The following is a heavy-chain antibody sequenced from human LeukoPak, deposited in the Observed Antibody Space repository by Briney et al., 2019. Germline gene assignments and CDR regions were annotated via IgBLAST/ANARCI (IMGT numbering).Heavy chain of an antibody. J-gene: IGHJ4*02. Sequence: GESLKISFKGSGYRFTSYWIGWVRPMPGKGLEWMGIIYPGDSDTRDSPSFQGQVTISADKSISTAYLQWSSLKASDTAMYYCARRKYYDSSGYYTFDYWGQGTLVTVSS. V-gene: IGHV5-51*01. D-gene: IGHD3-22*01. CDR1: GYRFTSYW. CDR3: ARRKYYDSSGYYTFDY. CDR2: IYPGDSDT.